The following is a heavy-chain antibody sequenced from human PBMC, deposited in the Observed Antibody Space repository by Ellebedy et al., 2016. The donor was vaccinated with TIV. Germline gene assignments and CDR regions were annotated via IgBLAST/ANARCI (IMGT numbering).Heavy chain of an antibody. CDR2: LQSGGTT. D-gene: IGHD2-8*02. Sequence: GESLKISCAAPGVTVSSNHMNSVRQAPGKGLEWVSVLQSGGTTHYADSVKGRFTISRDNSKNTLYLQMNSLRAEDTAVYYCTKARDAGGSVDYWGQGTLVTVSS. J-gene: IGHJ4*02. V-gene: IGHV3-66*01. CDR3: TKARDAGGSVDY. CDR1: GVTVSSNH.